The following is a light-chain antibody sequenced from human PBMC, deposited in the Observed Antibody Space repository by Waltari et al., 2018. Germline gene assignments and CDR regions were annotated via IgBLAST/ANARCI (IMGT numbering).Light chain of an antibody. CDR2: EDY. V-gene: IGLV6-57*02. CDR3: QSYDRTDWV. CDR1: GGSIATNH. J-gene: IGLJ3*02. Sequence: KFMLTQPHSVSESPGKTVTISCTASGGSIATNHVQWSQQRPSSAPILCIFEDYQRPSGIPGRFSGSIDTSSNSASLTISGLKTEDEADYFCQSYDRTDWVFGGGTKLTVL.